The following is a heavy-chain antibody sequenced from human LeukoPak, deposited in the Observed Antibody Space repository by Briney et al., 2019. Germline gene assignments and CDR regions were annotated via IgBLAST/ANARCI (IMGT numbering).Heavy chain of an antibody. V-gene: IGHV4-39*01. CDR2: IYYSGST. J-gene: IGHJ6*03. CDR1: GGSISSSSYY. Sequence: SETLSLTCTVSGGSISSSSYYWGWIRQPPGKGLEWIGSIYYSGSTYYNPSLKSRVTISVDTSKNQFSLKLSSVTAADTAVYYCARGYCSGGSCYWGSHYYYMDVWGKGTTVTVSS. D-gene: IGHD2-15*01. CDR3: ARGYCSGGSCYWGSHYYYMDV.